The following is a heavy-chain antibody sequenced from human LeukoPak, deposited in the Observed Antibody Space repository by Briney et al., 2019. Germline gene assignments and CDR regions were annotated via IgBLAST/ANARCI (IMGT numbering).Heavy chain of an antibody. Sequence: GGSLRLSCAASAFTYNYYSMNWVRQAPGKGLEWASSISSSSRYIYYADSVKGRFTISRDNAKNSLYLQMNSLRAEDTAVYYCARDREEDYYMDVWGKGTTVTVSS. J-gene: IGHJ6*03. V-gene: IGHV3-21*01. CDR2: ISSSSRYI. CDR3: ARDREEDYYMDV. CDR1: AFTYNYYS.